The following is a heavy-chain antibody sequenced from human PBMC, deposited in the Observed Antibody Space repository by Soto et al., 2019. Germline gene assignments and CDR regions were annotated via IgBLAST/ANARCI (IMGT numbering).Heavy chain of an antibody. J-gene: IGHJ5*02. V-gene: IGHV4-34*01. CDR2: INHSGST. Sequence: SETLSLTCAVYGGSFSGYYWSWIRQPPGKGLEWIGEINHSGSTNYNPSLKSRVTISVDTSKNQFSLRLSSVTAADTAVYYCARGEGIAAAEVPQHETRGTNGNWFDPWGQGTLVTVSS. CDR3: ARGEGIAAAEVPQHETRGTNGNWFDP. CDR1: GGSFSGYY. D-gene: IGHD6-13*01.